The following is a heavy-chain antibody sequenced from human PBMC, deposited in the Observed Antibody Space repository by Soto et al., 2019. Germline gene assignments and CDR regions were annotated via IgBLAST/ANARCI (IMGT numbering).Heavy chain of an antibody. CDR2: IYPGDSDT. CDR1: GYIFTSYW. J-gene: IGHJ4*02. Sequence: PGHALKISCKGSGYIFTSYWIGWVRQMPGKGLEWMGIIYPGDSDTRYSPSFQGQVTISADKSISTAYLQWSSLKASDTAMYYCARQPTDIGPIDYWGQGTLVTASS. CDR3: ARQPTDIGPIDY. V-gene: IGHV5-51*01. D-gene: IGHD2-15*01.